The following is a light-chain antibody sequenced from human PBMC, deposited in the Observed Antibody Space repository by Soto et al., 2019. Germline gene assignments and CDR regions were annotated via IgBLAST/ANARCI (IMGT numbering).Light chain of an antibody. J-gene: IGKJ5*01. CDR1: QSVSRI. CDR2: GAS. V-gene: IGKV3-15*01. Sequence: EIVMTQSPATLSVSPGERTTLACRASQSVSRILAWYQQKPGQAPRLLINGASTRATGIPVRFSGSGSGTEFTLTISSLQSEDFAVYYCQQRSNWPPVKITFGQGTRLEIK. CDR3: QQRSNWPPVKIT.